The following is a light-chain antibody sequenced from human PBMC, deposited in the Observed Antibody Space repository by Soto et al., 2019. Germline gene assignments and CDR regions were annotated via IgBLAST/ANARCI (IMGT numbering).Light chain of an antibody. CDR1: QGIRND. V-gene: IGKV1-6*01. J-gene: IGKJ1*01. Sequence: AIQMTQSPSSLSASVGDRVTITCRASQGIRNDLGWYQQKPGKAPKLLIYAASSLQSGVPSRFSGSGSGTDFTLTISSLQPEDFSTYYFLQDYNYPWTFGQGTKVEIK. CDR2: AAS. CDR3: LQDYNYPWT.